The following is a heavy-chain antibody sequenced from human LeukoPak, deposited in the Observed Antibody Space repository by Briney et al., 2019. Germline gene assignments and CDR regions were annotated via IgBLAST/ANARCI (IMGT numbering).Heavy chain of an antibody. CDR3: ARVGLWPRMKYYYYYYMDV. D-gene: IGHD5-18*01. V-gene: IGHV1-18*01. CDR1: GYTFTSYG. Sequence: GASVKVSCKASGYTFTSYGISWVRQAPGQGLEWMGWISAYNGNTNYAQKLQGRVTMTTDTSTSTAYMELRSLRSDDTAVYYCARVGLWPRMKYYYYYYMDVWGKGTTVTVSS. J-gene: IGHJ6*03. CDR2: ISAYNGNT.